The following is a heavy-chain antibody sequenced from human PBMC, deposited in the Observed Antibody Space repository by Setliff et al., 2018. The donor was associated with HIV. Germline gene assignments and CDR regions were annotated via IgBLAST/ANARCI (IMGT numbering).Heavy chain of an antibody. CDR3: ARGPGATPSPLPYFDY. Sequence: SETLSLTCTVSGGSISSYYWSWIRQPPGKGLEWIGYIYPSGSPDYPSGNTVYNPSFRSRVTLLLDTSKNQFSLKLSSVTAADTAVYYCARGPGATPSPLPYFDYWGQGTLVTVS. V-gene: IGHV4-4*08. J-gene: IGHJ4*02. D-gene: IGHD1-26*01. CDR2: IYPSGSPDYPSGNT. CDR1: GGSISSYY.